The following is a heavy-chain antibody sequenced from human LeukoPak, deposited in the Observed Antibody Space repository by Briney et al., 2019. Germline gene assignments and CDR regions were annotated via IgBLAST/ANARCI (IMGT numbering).Heavy chain of an antibody. CDR1: GFSFITYG. D-gene: IGHD6-13*01. V-gene: IGHV3-30*02. J-gene: IGHJ5*02. Sequence: GGSLRLSCAASGFSFITYGIHWVRQAPGEGLEWVAFIRYDGSNRFYADSVRGRFTISRDNSKNTVYLQMNSLRAEDTAVYYCARDGLYSSSWYEGDWFDPWGQGTLVTVSS. CDR2: IRYDGSNR. CDR3: ARDGLYSSSWYEGDWFDP.